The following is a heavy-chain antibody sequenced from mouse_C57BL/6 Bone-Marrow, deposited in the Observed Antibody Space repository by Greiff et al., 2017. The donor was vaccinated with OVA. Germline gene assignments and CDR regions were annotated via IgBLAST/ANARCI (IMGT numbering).Heavy chain of an antibody. CDR2: IYPRSGNT. Sequence: VKLMESGAELARPGASVKLSCKASGYTFTSYGISWVKQRTGQGLEWIGEIYPRSGNTYYNEKFKGKATLTADKSSSTAYMELRSLTSEDSAVYFCARKLGLRFAYWGQGTLVTVSA. J-gene: IGHJ3*01. CDR1: GYTFTSYG. CDR3: ARKLGLRFAY. D-gene: IGHD4-1*01. V-gene: IGHV1-81*01.